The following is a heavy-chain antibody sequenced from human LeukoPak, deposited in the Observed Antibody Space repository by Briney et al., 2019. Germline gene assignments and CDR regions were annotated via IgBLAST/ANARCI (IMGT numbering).Heavy chain of an antibody. Sequence: GGSLRLSCAASGFTFSSYSMNWVRQASGKGLEWVSSISSSSSYIYYADSVKGRFTISRDNAKNSLYLQMNSLRAEDTAVYYCARETPSVRGASGSVDIWGQGTMVTVSS. J-gene: IGHJ3*02. CDR1: GFTFSSYS. D-gene: IGHD3-10*01. CDR2: ISSSSSYI. CDR3: ARETPSVRGASGSVDI. V-gene: IGHV3-21*01.